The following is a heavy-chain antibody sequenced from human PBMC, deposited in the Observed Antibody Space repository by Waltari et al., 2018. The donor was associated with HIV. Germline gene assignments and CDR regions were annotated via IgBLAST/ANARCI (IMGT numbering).Heavy chain of an antibody. V-gene: IGHV4-4*07. CDR3: AREAYSSGWYLYYFDY. CDR1: AGSISTAY. D-gene: IGHD6-19*01. Sequence: QVQLQESRPGLVKPSATLSLTCTAAAGSISTAYWSWTRPPAGKGLEWIVRIYTSGSTNYNPHLNSRVTMAVDTSKNQFSRNLSSGTGADPAVYYGAREAYSSGWYLYYFDYWGQGTLVTVSS. CDR2: IYTSGST. J-gene: IGHJ4*02.